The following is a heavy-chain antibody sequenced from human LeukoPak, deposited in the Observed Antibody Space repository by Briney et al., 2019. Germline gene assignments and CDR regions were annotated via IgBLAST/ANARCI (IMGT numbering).Heavy chain of an antibody. CDR2: ISAYNGDT. Sequence: ASVKVSCKASGFIFTSYGISWVRQAPGQGLEWLGWISAYNGDTKYAQKVQGRVTMTTDTSTSTAYMDLRSLTSDDTAVYYCARIADYSLNWYFDLWGRGTLVTVSS. J-gene: IGHJ2*01. CDR3: ARIADYSLNWYFDL. V-gene: IGHV1-18*01. D-gene: IGHD4-11*01. CDR1: GFIFTSYG.